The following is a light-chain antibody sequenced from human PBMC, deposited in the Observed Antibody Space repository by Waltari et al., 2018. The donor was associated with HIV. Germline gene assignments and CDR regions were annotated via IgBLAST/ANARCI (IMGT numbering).Light chain of an antibody. V-gene: IGLV6-57*04. CDR3: QSYDSSGQV. CDR2: EDY. J-gene: IGLJ3*02. CDR1: RGSIVTTS. Sequence: NFRLSHPLPVSESQGKTQTNPCTRNRGSIVTTSAQWYKQRPGTAHTTVIIEDYRRPSGVPDRFSGSIYSSSNSASLTISGLKTEDEGDYYCQSYDSSGQVFGGGTKLTVL.